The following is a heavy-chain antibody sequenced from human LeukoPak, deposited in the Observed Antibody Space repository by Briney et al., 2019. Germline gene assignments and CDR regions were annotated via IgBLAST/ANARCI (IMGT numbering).Heavy chain of an antibody. V-gene: IGHV3-30*04. CDR2: IAYDGSYK. Sequence: GGSLRLSCAASGFTFSSYAMHWVRQAPGKGLEWVTVIAYDGSYKYYADSVRGRFTISRDNSRNTLFLQMDSLKPEDTAVYFCARDRFLEWGNWFAPWGQGTLVSVSS. CDR3: ARDRFLEWGNWFAP. CDR1: GFTFSSYA. D-gene: IGHD3-3*01. J-gene: IGHJ5*02.